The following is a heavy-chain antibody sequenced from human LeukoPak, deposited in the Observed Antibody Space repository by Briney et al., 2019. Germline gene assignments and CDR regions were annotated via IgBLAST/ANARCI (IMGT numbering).Heavy chain of an antibody. CDR2: IYYTGST. D-gene: IGHD6-13*01. Sequence: SETLSLTCTVSGAPISSYYWSWIRQPPGKGLEWIGYIYYTGSTNYNPSLKSRVTISVDTSKKQFSLKLSSVTAADTAVYYCAREEGAAAGLDYWGQGTLVTVSS. J-gene: IGHJ4*02. CDR1: GAPISSYY. CDR3: AREEGAAAGLDY. V-gene: IGHV4-59*01.